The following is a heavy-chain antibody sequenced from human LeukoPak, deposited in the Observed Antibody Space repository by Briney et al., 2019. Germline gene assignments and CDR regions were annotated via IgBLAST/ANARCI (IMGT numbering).Heavy chain of an antibody. V-gene: IGHV3-48*01. CDR1: GFTFSSYW. CDR2: ISSSSSTI. CDR3: ARERQTDSSGADY. D-gene: IGHD3-22*01. J-gene: IGHJ4*02. Sequence: PGGSLRLSCAASGFTFSSYWMSWVRQAPGKGLEWVSYISSSSSTIYYADSVKGRFTISRDNAKNSLYLQMNSLRAEDTAVYYCARERQTDSSGADYWGQGTLVTVSS.